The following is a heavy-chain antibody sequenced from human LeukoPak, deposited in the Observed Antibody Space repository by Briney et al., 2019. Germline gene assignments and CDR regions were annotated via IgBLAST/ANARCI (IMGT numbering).Heavy chain of an antibody. V-gene: IGHV3-23*01. CDR2: ISGSGGTT. J-gene: IGHJ4*02. Sequence: GGSLRLSCAAPGFTFSNYAMNLVRQARGKGLEWVSSISGSGGTTYYADSVKGRFTISRDNSKNTLYLQMNSLRAEDTAVYYCAKVRYVGYYFDTWGQGTLVTVSS. CDR3: AKVRYVGYYFDT. CDR1: GFTFSNYA. D-gene: IGHD3-9*01.